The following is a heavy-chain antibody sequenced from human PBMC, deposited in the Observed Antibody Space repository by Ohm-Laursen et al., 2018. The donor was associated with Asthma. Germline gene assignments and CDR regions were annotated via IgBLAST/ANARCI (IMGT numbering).Heavy chain of an antibody. J-gene: IGHJ6*02. CDR1: GYTFTSYY. V-gene: IGHV1-46*01. D-gene: IGHD2-15*01. Sequence: SSVKVSCKASGYTFTSYYMHWVRQAPGQGLEWMGIINPSGGSTSYAQKFQGRVTMTRDTSISTAYMELSSLRSEDTAVYYCARAGCSGGSCLPKDYYYYGMDVWGQGTTVTVSS. CDR2: INPSGGST. CDR3: ARAGCSGGSCLPKDYYYYGMDV.